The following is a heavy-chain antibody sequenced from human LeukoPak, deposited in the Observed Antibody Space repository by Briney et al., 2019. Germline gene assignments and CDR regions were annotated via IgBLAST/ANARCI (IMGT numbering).Heavy chain of an antibody. D-gene: IGHD3-22*01. CDR3: ARAGSSAYLIDY. J-gene: IGHJ4*02. CDR1: GGSISSYY. CDR2: IYYSGST. Sequence: SGTLSLTCTVSGGSISSYYWSWIRQPPGKGLEWIGYIYYSGSTNYNPSLKSRVTISVDTSKNQFSLKLTSVTAADTAVYYCARAGSSAYLIDYWGQGTLVTVSS. V-gene: IGHV4-59*01.